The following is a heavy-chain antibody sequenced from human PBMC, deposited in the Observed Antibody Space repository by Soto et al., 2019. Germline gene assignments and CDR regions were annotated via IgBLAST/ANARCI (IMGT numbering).Heavy chain of an antibody. CDR1: GGSFSGYY. V-gene: IGHV4-34*01. D-gene: IGHD3-10*01. Sequence: PSETLSLTCAVYGGSFSGYYWSWIRQPPGKGLEWIGETNHSGSTNYNPSLKSRVTISVDTSKNQFSPKLSSVTAADTAVYYCARGRFGESLRTRWINWFDPWGQGTLVTFSS. CDR2: TNHSGST. J-gene: IGHJ5*02. CDR3: ARGRFGESLRTRWINWFDP.